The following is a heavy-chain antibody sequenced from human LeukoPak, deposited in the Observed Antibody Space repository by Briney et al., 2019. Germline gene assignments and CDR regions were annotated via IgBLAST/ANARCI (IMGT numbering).Heavy chain of an antibody. CDR2: LNSSGST. J-gene: IGHJ3*02. CDR3: ARFLAGNWNDQIGFDI. Sequence: PPETPSLTCTVSGDSVSSGSLYWSWIRQAPGKGLECIGYLNSSGSTNYNPSRISCVTCAIDTSKNQFSLKVRSVTAADTAVYYCARFLAGNWNDQIGFDIWGQGTMVTVTS. V-gene: IGHV4-61*01. CDR1: GDSVSSGSLY. D-gene: IGHD1-1*01.